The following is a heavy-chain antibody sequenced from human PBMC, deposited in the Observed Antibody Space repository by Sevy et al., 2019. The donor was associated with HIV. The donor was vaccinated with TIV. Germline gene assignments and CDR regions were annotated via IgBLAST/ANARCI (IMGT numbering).Heavy chain of an antibody. D-gene: IGHD3-10*01. J-gene: IGHJ1*01. CDR1: GFTFSAYA. V-gene: IGHV3-23*01. CDR2: ISSSGGST. Sequence: GGYLRLSCAASGFTFSAYAMSWVRQAPGKGLEWLSCISSSGGSTYYADSVKGRFSISRDTSKNTLYLQMNSLRAEEPAVYYCATLRGGLYGSGYFQNWGQGTQVTVSS. CDR3: ATLRGGLYGSGYFQN.